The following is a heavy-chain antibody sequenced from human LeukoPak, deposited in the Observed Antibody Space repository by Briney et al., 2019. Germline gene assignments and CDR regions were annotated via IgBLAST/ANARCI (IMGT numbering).Heavy chain of an antibody. CDR1: GFSFSSYE. J-gene: IGHJ5*02. V-gene: IGHV3-48*03. Sequence: QPGGSLRLSCAASGFSFSSYEMNWFRQAPGKGLEGVSYISSSGVTIYYADSVKGRFTISRDNATNSLYLKMNSLGAEDSAVYYCARKTVGAKNWFDPWGQGTLVTVSS. D-gene: IGHD1-26*01. CDR3: ARKTVGAKNWFDP. CDR2: ISSSGVTI.